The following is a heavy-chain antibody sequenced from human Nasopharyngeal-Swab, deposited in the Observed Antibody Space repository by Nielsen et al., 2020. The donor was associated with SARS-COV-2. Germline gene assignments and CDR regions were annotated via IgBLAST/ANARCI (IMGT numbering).Heavy chain of an antibody. V-gene: IGHV3-33*01. CDR2: IWYDGSNK. CDR3: ARGQESYSSSWLNWYFDL. Sequence: GGSLRLSCAASGFTFSSYGMHWVRQAPGKGLEWVAVIWYDGSNKYYADSVKGRFTISRDNSKNTLYLQMNSLRAGDTAVYYCARGQESYSSSWLNWYFDLWGRGTLVTVSS. D-gene: IGHD6-13*01. CDR1: GFTFSSYG. J-gene: IGHJ2*01.